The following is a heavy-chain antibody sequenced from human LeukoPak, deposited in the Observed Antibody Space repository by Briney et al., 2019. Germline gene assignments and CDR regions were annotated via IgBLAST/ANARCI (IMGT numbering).Heavy chain of an antibody. V-gene: IGHV4-34*01. D-gene: IGHD3-10*01. CDR3: ARGHVLLWFGELFMDV. J-gene: IGHJ6*02. CDR2: IYHSGST. Sequence: SETLSLTCAVYGGSLGGYYWSWIRQPPGKGLEWIGEIYHSGSTNDNPSLKSRVTISIDTSKNQFSLKLSSVTAADTAVYYCARGHVLLWFGELFMDVWGQGTTVTVSS. CDR1: GGSLGGYY.